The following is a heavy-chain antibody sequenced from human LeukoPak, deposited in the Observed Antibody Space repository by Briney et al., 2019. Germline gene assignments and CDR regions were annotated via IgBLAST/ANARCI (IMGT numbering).Heavy chain of an antibody. V-gene: IGHV3-20*04. CDR2: INWNGGST. J-gene: IGHJ4*02. CDR3: ARRRYCYGSGSYYYFDY. CDR1: GFTFDDYG. D-gene: IGHD3-10*01. Sequence: GGSLRLSCAASGFTFDDYGMSWVRQAPGKGLEWVSGINWNGGSTGYADSVKGRFTISRDNAKNSLYLQMNSLRAEDTALYYCARRRYCYGSGSYYYFDYWGQGTLVTVSS.